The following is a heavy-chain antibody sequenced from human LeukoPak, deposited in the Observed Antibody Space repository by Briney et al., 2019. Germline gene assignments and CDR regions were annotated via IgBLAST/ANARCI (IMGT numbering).Heavy chain of an antibody. D-gene: IGHD5-18*01. J-gene: IGHJ4*02. CDR3: ARDYQGGYGDKTVDY. CDR2: IYYSGST. CDR1: GGSISSYY. Sequence: SETLSLTCTVSGGSISSYYWSWIRQPPGQGLEWIGYIYYSGSTNYNPSLKSRVTISVDTSKNQFSLKLSSVTAADTAVYYCARDYQGGYGDKTVDYWGQGTLVTVSS. V-gene: IGHV4-59*01.